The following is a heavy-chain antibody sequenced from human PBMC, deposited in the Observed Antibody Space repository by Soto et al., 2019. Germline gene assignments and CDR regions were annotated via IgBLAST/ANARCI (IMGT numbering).Heavy chain of an antibody. J-gene: IGHJ4*02. V-gene: IGHV3-64D*06. D-gene: IGHD4-4*01. CDR1: GFTFSSYT. CDR3: VKYSNQGY. CDR2: ISSNGVTT. Sequence: RLSCSPSGFTFSSYTMYWVRQAPGKGLQYVSTISSNGVTTHYADSVKGRFTISRDNSKNTLYLQMGSLGTEDTAVYYCVKYSNQGYWGQGTLVTVSS.